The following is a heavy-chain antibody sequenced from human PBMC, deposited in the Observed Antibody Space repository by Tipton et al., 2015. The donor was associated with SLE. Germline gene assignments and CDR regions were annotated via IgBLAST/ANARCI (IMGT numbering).Heavy chain of an antibody. CDR2: MFYSGSA. Sequence: TLSLTCTVSGASVSSSVYSWGWIRQPPGKGLQWIGAMFYSGSAHYNPSLKGRVAISVDTSKNVFSLNVSSVTAADTAVYYCVRHRLGADYFDYWGQGTQVTVSS. J-gene: IGHJ4*02. V-gene: IGHV4-39*07. CDR1: GASVSSSVYS. CDR3: VRHRLGADYFDY.